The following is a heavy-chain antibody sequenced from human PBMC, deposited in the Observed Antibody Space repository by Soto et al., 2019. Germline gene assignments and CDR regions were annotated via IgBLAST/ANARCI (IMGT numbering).Heavy chain of an antibody. CDR1: GFTFSIYT. J-gene: IGHJ4*02. D-gene: IGHD3-3*01. CDR3: VRFGASRAFDS. Sequence: GGSLRLSCSASGFTFSIYTMHWVRQAPGKGLEYVSAINSNGDSAYYADSVKGRFTISRDNSKNTLYLQVSSLRPDDTAVYYCVRFGASRAFDSWGQGTPVTVSS. V-gene: IGHV3-64D*06. CDR2: INSNGDSA.